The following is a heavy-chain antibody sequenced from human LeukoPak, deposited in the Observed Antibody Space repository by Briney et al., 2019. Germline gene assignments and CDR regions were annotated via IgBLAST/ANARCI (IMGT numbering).Heavy chain of an antibody. CDR3: ARDRGAPDSFDL. J-gene: IGHJ3*01. CDR1: GFTFSVYW. V-gene: IGHV3-74*01. Sequence: PGGSLRLSCATSGFTFSVYWMYWVRRAPGKGLVWVSRISSDGSSTTYADSVKGRFTMSRDNAKNTLYLQMSSLRAEDTAVYYCARDRGAPDSFDLWGLGTMVTVSS. D-gene: IGHD3-10*01. CDR2: ISSDGSST.